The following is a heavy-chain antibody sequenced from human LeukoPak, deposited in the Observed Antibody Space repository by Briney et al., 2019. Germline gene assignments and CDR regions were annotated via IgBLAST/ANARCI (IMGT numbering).Heavy chain of an antibody. CDR2: IKEDGSEK. D-gene: IGHD2-2*01. V-gene: IGHV3-7*01. CDR1: AFTFSGYW. CDR3: VCCGPTTCIICFVN. Sequence: GGSLRLSRAASAFTFSGYWMNWVRQAAGKGLEWVASIKEDGSEKSYVDSVKGRFTISRDNAKNSLYLQMNSLRAEDTAVYYCVCCGPTTCIICFVNWGQGTMVTVSS. J-gene: IGHJ4*02.